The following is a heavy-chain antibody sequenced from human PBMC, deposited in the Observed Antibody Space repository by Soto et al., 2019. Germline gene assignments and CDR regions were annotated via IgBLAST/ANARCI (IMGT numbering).Heavy chain of an antibody. CDR2: IYYSGST. J-gene: IGHJ4*02. D-gene: IGHD2-15*01. V-gene: IGHV4-31*03. Sequence: SETLSLTCTVSGGSISSGGYYWSWIRQHPGKGLEWIGYIYYSGSTYYNPSLKSRVTISVDTSKNQFSLKLSSVTAADTAVYYCARVRVLGYCSGGSCYYFDYWGQGTLVTVSS. CDR1: GGSISSGGYY. CDR3: ARVRVLGYCSGGSCYYFDY.